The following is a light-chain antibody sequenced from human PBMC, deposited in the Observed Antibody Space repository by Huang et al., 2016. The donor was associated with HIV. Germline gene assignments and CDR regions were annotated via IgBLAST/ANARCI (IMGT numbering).Light chain of an antibody. J-gene: IGKJ1*01. V-gene: IGKV3-20*01. CDR1: QSVSTYY. CDR3: QHYGGSQWT. CDR2: GTS. Sequence: EIVLTQSPGTLSLSPGERATLTCRASQSVSTYYLAWFQQKPGQAPRLLIYGTSSRATGTPGRFSGSGSGTDFALTISRLEPEDFAVYYCQHYGGSQWTFGQGTKVEIK.